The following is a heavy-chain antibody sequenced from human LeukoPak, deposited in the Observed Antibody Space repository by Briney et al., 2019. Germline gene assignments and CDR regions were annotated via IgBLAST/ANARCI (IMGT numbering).Heavy chain of an antibody. Sequence: NASETLSLTCAVYGGSFSGYYWSWIRQPPGKGLEWIGEINHSGSTNYNPSLKSRVTISVDTSKNQFSLKLSSVTAADTAVYYCARQDSIVVVPAAPFDYWGQGTLVTVSS. V-gene: IGHV4-34*01. D-gene: IGHD2-2*01. J-gene: IGHJ4*02. CDR1: GGSFSGYY. CDR2: INHSGST. CDR3: ARQDSIVVVPAAPFDY.